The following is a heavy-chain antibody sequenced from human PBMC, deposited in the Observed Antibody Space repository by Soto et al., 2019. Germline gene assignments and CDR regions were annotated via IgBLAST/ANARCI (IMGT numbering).Heavy chain of an antibody. CDR3: VRARCSGGSCYSGFDY. J-gene: IGHJ4*02. D-gene: IGHD2-15*01. Sequence: PSEILSLTCAVYGGSFSGYYWSWIRQPPGKGLEWIGEINHSGSTNYNPSLKSRVTISVDTSKNQFSLKLSSVTAADTAVYYCVRARCSGGSCYSGFDYWGQGTLVTVSS. CDR2: INHSGST. CDR1: GGSFSGYY. V-gene: IGHV4-34*09.